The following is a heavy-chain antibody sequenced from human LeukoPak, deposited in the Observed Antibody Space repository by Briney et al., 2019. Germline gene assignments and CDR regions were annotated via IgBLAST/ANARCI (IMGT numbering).Heavy chain of an antibody. CDR3: AKLGITMIGGV. J-gene: IGHJ6*04. Sequence: GGSLRLSCAASGFTFSSYEMNWVRQAPGKGLEWVSYISSSGSTIYYADSVKGRFTISRDNAKNSLYLHMNSLRAEDTAVYYCAKLGITMIGGVWGKGTTVTISS. D-gene: IGHD3-10*02. CDR1: GFTFSSYE. V-gene: IGHV3-48*03. CDR2: ISSSGSTI.